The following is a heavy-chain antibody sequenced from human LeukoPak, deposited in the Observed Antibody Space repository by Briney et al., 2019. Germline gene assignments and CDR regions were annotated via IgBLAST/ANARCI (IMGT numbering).Heavy chain of an antibody. V-gene: IGHV1-46*01. CDR1: GYTFTSYY. J-gene: IGHJ5*02. Sequence: ASVKVSCKASGYTFTSYYMHWVRQAPGQGLEWMGITNPSGGSTSYAQKFQGRVTMTRDTSTSTVYMELSSLRSEDTAVYYCARGPMVRGVYMNWFDPWGQGTLVTVSS. CDR2: TNPSGGST. D-gene: IGHD3-10*01. CDR3: ARGPMVRGVYMNWFDP.